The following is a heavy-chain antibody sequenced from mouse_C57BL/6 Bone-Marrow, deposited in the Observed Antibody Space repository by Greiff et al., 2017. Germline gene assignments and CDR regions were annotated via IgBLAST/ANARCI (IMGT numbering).Heavy chain of an antibody. D-gene: IGHD1-1*01. J-gene: IGHJ3*01. V-gene: IGHV5-4*03. CDR3: ARGAEYYGSSPAY. CDR1: GFTFSSYA. CDR2: ISDGGSYT. Sequence: EVKLVESGGGLVKPGGSLKLSCAASGFTFSSYAMSWVRPTPEKRLEWVATISDGGSYTYYPDNVKGRFTISRENAKNNLYLQMSNLKSEKTAMYYCARGAEYYGSSPAYWGQGTLVTVSA.